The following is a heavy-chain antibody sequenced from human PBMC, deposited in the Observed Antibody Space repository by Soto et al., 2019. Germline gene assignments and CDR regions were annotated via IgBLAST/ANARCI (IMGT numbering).Heavy chain of an antibody. D-gene: IGHD6-6*01. Sequence: GASVKVSCKASGYTFTSYGISWVRQAPGQGLEWMGWISAYNGNTNYAQKLQGRVTMTTDTSTSTAYMELRSLRSDDTAVYYCARGSKIAALYNWFDPWGQGTLVTAPQ. CDR2: ISAYNGNT. CDR1: GYTFTSYG. CDR3: ARGSKIAALYNWFDP. J-gene: IGHJ5*02. V-gene: IGHV1-18*01.